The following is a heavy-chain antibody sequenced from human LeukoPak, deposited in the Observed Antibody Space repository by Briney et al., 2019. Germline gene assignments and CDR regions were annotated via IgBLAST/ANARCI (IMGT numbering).Heavy chain of an antibody. Sequence: EWXSSISSSSSYIYYADSVKGRFTISRDNAKNSLYLQMNSLRAEDTAVYYCARDREVQQQLVLYYYYGMDVWGQGTTVTVSS. D-gene: IGHD6-13*01. CDR2: ISSSSSYI. CDR3: ARDREVQQQLVLYYYYGMDV. V-gene: IGHV3-21*01. J-gene: IGHJ6*02.